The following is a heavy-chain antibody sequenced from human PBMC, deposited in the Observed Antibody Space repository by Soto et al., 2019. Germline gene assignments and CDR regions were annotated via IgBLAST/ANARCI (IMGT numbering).Heavy chain of an antibody. Sequence: QVQLVESGGGVVQPGRSLRLSCAASGFTFSSYAMHWVRQAPGKGLEWVAVISYDGRNKYYADSVKGRFTISRDTCKNTLYLQMNSLRAEDTAVYYCARDRAVAGRGFDYWGQGTLGTVSS. J-gene: IGHJ4*02. CDR2: ISYDGRNK. CDR3: ARDRAVAGRGFDY. D-gene: IGHD6-19*01. CDR1: GFTFSSYA. V-gene: IGHV3-30-3*01.